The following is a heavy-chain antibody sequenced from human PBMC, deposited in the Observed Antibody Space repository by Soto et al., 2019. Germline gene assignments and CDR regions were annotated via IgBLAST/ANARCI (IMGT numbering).Heavy chain of an antibody. D-gene: IGHD3-3*01. J-gene: IGHJ4*02. Sequence: ASVNVSCKVSGYTLTELSMHWVRQAPGKGLKWMGGFDPEDGETIYAQKFQGRVTMNDDTSTETAYMELRGLGSEDSAVYYCVRGAKFRFLEWRNSSFDYWGQGTVVTVSS. CDR1: GYTLTELS. CDR2: FDPEDGET. CDR3: VRGAKFRFLEWRNSSFDY. V-gene: IGHV1-24*01.